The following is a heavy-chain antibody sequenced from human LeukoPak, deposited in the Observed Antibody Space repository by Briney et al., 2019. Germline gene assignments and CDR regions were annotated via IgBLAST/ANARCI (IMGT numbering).Heavy chain of an antibody. CDR3: ATKVVTDAFDI. V-gene: IGHV3-23*01. J-gene: IGHJ3*02. Sequence: GGSLRLSCAASGFTFSTYAMSWVRQAPGEGLEWVSGISGSGGSTFYADSVKGRFTISRDNSKNTLYLQMNSLRAEDTAVYYCATKVVTDAFDIWGQGTMVTVSS. CDR1: GFTFSTYA. D-gene: IGHD3-22*01. CDR2: ISGSGGST.